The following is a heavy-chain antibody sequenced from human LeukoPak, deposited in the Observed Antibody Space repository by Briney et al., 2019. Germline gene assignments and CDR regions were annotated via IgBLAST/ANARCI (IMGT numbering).Heavy chain of an antibody. CDR3: ARSPGYGSGSYQDY. V-gene: IGHV4-61*02. CDR1: GGSISSGSYY. D-gene: IGHD3-10*01. CDR2: IYTSGST. Sequence: SETLSLTCTVSGGSISSGSYYWSWIRQPAGKGLEWIGRIYTSGSTNYNPSLKSRVTISVDTSKNQFSLKLSSVTAADTAVYYCARSPGYGSGSYQDYWGQGTLVTVSS. J-gene: IGHJ4*02.